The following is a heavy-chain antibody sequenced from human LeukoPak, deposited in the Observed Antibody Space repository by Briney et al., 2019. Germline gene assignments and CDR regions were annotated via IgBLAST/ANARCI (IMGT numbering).Heavy chain of an antibody. CDR3: AKSPYYYYYMDV. V-gene: IGHV3-30*18. J-gene: IGHJ6*03. CDR2: ISYDGSNK. CDR1: GFTFSSYG. Sequence: SGGSLRLSCAASGFTFSSYGMHWVRQAPGKGLEWVAVISYDGSNKYYADSVKGRFTISRDNSKNTLYLQMNSLRAEDTAVYYCAKSPYYYYYMDVWGKGTTVTVSS.